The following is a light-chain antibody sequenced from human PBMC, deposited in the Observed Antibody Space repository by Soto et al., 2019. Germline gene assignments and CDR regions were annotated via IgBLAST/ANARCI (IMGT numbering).Light chain of an antibody. J-gene: IGKJ4*01. CDR3: LQESNYPLT. Sequence: IQMTQSPSSLSASVGDRVTITCRASQGVRDDVGWYQQKPGKAPKLLIYSASTLQSGVPSRFSGSGSGTDFTHTIRGLQPEDFATYYCLQESNYPLTFGGGTKVEIK. CDR1: QGVRDD. V-gene: IGKV1-6*01. CDR2: SAS.